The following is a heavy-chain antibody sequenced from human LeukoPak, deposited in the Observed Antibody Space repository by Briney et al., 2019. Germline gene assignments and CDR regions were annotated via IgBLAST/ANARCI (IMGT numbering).Heavy chain of an antibody. CDR2: ISAYNGNT. Sequence: GASVKVSCKASGGTFISYAISWVRQAPGQGLEWMGWISAYNGNTNYAQKLQGRVTMTTDTSTSTAYMELRSLRSDDTAVYYCARDRLHCSGGSCYLESFDYWGQGTLVTVSS. J-gene: IGHJ4*02. V-gene: IGHV1-18*01. CDR1: GGTFISYA. CDR3: ARDRLHCSGGSCYLESFDY. D-gene: IGHD2-15*01.